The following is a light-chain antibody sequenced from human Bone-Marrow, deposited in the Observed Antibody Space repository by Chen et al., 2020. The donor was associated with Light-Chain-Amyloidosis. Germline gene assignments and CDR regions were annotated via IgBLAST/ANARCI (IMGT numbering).Light chain of an antibody. CDR3: QVWDRSSDRPV. Sequence: SYVLTQPSSVSAAPGQTATIACGGNNIGSTSVHWYQPTPGQAPLLVVYDDSDRPSGIPDRLSGSNSGNTATMTISRVESGDEADYYCQVWDRSSDRPVFGGGTKLTVL. CDR1: NIGSTS. J-gene: IGLJ3*02. CDR2: DDS. V-gene: IGLV3-21*02.